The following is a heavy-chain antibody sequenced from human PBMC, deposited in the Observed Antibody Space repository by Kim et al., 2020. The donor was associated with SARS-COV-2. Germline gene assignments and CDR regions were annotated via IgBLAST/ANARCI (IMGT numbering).Heavy chain of an antibody. CDR3: ASTYYYDSSGYQVDY. V-gene: IGHV1-69*01. J-gene: IGHJ4*02. D-gene: IGHD3-22*01. Sequence: KFQGRVTITADESTSTAYMELSSLRSEDTAVYYCASTYYYDSSGYQVDYWGQGTLVTVSS.